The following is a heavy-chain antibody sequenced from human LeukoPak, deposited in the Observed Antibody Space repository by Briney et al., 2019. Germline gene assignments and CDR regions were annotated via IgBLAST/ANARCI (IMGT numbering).Heavy chain of an antibody. V-gene: IGHV4-39*06. J-gene: IGHJ5*02. D-gene: IGHD5-12*01. CDR3: ARIVAAPAAWFDP. Sequence: SETLSLTCSVSGASISSGSNSGGWIPQPPGKTREWIGSIYYTGTTFYIPSLKIQVALSVATSNNKFPLTLTSCTAPDRAMHYGARIVAAPAAWFDPWGQGTLVTVSS. CDR1: GASISSGSNS. CDR2: IYYTGTT.